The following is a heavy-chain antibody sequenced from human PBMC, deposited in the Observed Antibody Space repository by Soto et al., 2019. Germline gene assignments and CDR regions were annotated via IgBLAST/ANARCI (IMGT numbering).Heavy chain of an antibody. J-gene: IGHJ4*02. V-gene: IGHV4-59*01. CDR2: ISYSGST. CDR3: ARDWGGGTFDY. D-gene: IGHD3-16*01. CDR1: GGSINGYY. Sequence: QVQLQESGPGLVKPSETLSLTCTVSGGSINGYYWSLIRQPPGNGLEWIGYISYSGSTNYNPSLKSRVTISVDTAKTQFSLKLCAVTAADTAVYYCARDWGGGTFDYWGQGTLVTVSS.